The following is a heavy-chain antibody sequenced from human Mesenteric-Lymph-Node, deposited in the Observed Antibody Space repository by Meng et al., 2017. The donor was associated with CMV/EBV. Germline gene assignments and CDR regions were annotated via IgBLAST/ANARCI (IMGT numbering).Heavy chain of an antibody. CDR3: SREGWWANYYYYGMDV. J-gene: IGHJ6*02. CDR2: ISTDNGNT. CDR1: GYTFTSYG. Sequence: ASVKVSCKASGYTFTSYGISWVRQAPGQGLEWMRWISTDNGNTNYSQKLQGRVTVTTDTFTSTAYMELRSLRSDDTAIYYCSREGWWANYYYYGMDVWGQGTTVTVSS. D-gene: IGHD2-15*01. V-gene: IGHV1-18*01.